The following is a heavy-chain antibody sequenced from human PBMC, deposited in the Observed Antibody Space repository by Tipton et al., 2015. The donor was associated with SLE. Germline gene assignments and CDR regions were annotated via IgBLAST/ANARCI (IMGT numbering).Heavy chain of an antibody. J-gene: IGHJ4*02. CDR3: ARPRSGSSAPFDY. CDR1: GGSISSSYY. Sequence: TLSLTCTVSGGSISSSYYWGWIRQSPGKGLEWIGSIYYSGNTNYNPSLKSRVTISVDTSKNQFSLKLSSVTAADTAVYYCARPRSGSSAPFDYWGQGTLVTVSS. CDR2: IYYSGNT. V-gene: IGHV4-39*01. D-gene: IGHD6-6*01.